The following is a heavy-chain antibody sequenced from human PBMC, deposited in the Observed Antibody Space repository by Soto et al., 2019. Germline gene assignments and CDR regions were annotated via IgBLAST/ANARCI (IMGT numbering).Heavy chain of an antibody. CDR1: GDSISSYY. D-gene: IGHD6-13*01. Sequence: SETLSLTCAVSGDSISSYYCMWIRQPPGKGLESIGYLYYGRSANYNPSLKSRVTLSVDTSTSTVYMELSSLRSEETAVYYCARGVSISAPGCGPYYWGQGTLVTVSS. CDR2: LYYGRSA. V-gene: IGHV4-59*01. CDR3: ARGVSISAPGCGPYY. J-gene: IGHJ4*02.